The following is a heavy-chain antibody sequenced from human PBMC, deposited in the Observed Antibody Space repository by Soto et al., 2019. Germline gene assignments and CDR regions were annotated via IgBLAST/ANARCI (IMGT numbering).Heavy chain of an antibody. J-gene: IGHJ4*02. Sequence: EVQLVESGGGLVQPGRSLRLSCTASGFTFGYYGVNWVRQAPGKGLEWVGFIRSKRYGGTPDYAASVKGRFTISRDDSKNVAYLQMNSLNTEDTAMYYCTRDSHDVYGLDFWGQGALVTVSS. CDR2: IRSKRYGGTP. CDR3: TRDSHDVYGLDF. D-gene: IGHD4-17*01. V-gene: IGHV3-49*04. CDR1: GFTFGYYG.